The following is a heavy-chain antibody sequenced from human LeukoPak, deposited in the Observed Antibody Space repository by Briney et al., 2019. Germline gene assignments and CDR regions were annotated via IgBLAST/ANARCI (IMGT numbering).Heavy chain of an antibody. CDR3: AKDWWELSEYYFCYMDV. CDR1: GFTFSNYG. V-gene: IGHV3-30*02. J-gene: IGHJ6*03. CDR2: IRYDGTIK. D-gene: IGHD1-26*01. Sequence: GGSLGLSCVASGFTFSNYGMHWVRQAPGKGLEWVAFIRYDGTIKYNADSVKGRFTISRDNSQNTLNLQMNSLRVEDTAVYYCAKDWWELSEYYFCYMDVWGTGTTVTISS.